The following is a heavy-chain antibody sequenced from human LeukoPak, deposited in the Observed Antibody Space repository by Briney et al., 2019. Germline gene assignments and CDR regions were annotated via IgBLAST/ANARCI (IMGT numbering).Heavy chain of an antibody. CDR2: VRYDGNNK. V-gene: IGHV3-30*02. CDR3: VKDMGYNYYYYYMDV. CDR1: GFSFSTYG. Sequence: PGGSLRLSCAASGFSFSTYGMHWVRQAPGKGLEWVAFVRYDGNNKYYADSVKGRFTISRDNFENTLYLQMNSLRAEDTAVYYCVKDMGYNYYYYYMDVWGKGTTVTVSS. J-gene: IGHJ6*03. D-gene: IGHD6-13*01.